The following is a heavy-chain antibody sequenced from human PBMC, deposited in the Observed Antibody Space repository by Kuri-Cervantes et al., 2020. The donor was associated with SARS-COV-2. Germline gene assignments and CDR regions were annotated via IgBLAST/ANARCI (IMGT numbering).Heavy chain of an antibody. V-gene: IGHV3-23*01. J-gene: IGHJ4*02. D-gene: IGHD3-3*01. CDR2: ISGSGGST. Sequence: GESLKISCAASGSTFSSYAMSWVRQAPGKGLEWVSAISGSGGSTYYADSVKGRFTISRDNSKNTLYLQMNSLRAEDTTVYYCAKTYYDFWSGYPGDYWGQGTLVTVSS. CDR1: GSTFSSYA. CDR3: AKTYYDFWSGYPGDY.